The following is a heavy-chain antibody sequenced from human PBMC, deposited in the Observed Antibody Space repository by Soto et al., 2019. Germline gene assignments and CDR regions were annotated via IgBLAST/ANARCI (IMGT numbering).Heavy chain of an antibody. V-gene: IGHV3-30*18. CDR2: ISYDGSNK. D-gene: IGHD7-27*01. Sequence: QVQLVESGGGVVQPGRSLRLSCAASGFTFSSYGMHWVRQAPGKGLEWVAVISYDGSNKYYADSVKGRFTISRDNSKNTLYLQMSSLRAEDRAVYYCAKDLLGPGRAYGMDVWGQGTTVTVSS. J-gene: IGHJ6*02. CDR3: AKDLLGPGRAYGMDV. CDR1: GFTFSSYG.